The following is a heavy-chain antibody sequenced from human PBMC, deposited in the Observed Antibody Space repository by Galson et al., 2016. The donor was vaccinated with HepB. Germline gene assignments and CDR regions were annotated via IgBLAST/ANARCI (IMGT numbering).Heavy chain of an antibody. J-gene: IGHJ4*02. Sequence: SLRLSCAASGFTFSSYAMSWVRQAPGKGLEWVSVISAGGGSTYYADSVKGRFTISRDNSKNTLYLQMNSLRAEDTAVYYCAKVADVGVTKWRFDYWGQGTLVTVSS. V-gene: IGHV3-23*01. CDR2: ISAGGGST. D-gene: IGHD3-10*01. CDR3: AKVADVGVTKWRFDY. CDR1: GFTFSSYA.